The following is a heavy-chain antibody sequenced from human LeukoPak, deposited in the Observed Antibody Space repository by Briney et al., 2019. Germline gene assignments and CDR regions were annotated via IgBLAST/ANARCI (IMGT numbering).Heavy chain of an antibody. CDR2: ISWNSGSI. Sequence: GGSLRLSCAASGFTFDDYAMHWVRQAPGKGLEWVSGISWNSGSIGYADSVKGRFTISRDNAKNSLYLQMNSLRAEDTALYYCAKTDKYNWSDGGGYYFDYWGQGTLVTVSS. CDR3: AKTDKYNWSDGGGYYFDY. CDR1: GFTFDDYA. V-gene: IGHV3-9*01. J-gene: IGHJ4*02. D-gene: IGHD1-20*01.